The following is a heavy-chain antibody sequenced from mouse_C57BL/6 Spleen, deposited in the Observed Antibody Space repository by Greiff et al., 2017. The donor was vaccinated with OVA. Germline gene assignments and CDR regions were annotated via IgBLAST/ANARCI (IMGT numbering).Heavy chain of an antibody. CDR2: IYPGSGNT. J-gene: IGHJ4*01. Sequence: VKLMESGAELVRPGASVKLSCKASGYTFTDYYINWVKQRPGQGLEWIARIYPGSGNTYYNEKFKGKATLTAEKSSSTAYMQLSSLTSEDSAVYFCARSTMITTYAMDYWGQGTSVTVSS. V-gene: IGHV1-76*01. CDR1: GYTFTDYY. D-gene: IGHD2-4*01. CDR3: ARSTMITTYAMDY.